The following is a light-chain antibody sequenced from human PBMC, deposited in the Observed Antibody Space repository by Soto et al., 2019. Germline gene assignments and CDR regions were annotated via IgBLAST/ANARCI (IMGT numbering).Light chain of an antibody. Sequence: EIVFPQSPAPLSLSPGERATLSCRSIQSVSSSSLAWYQQKRGQAPRLLIHGASNRATGIPDRFSGSGSGTDFTLTISRLEPEDFAVYYCQQYGSSPRTFGQGTKVDIK. J-gene: IGKJ1*01. V-gene: IGKV3-20*01. CDR3: QQYGSSPRT. CDR1: QSVSSSS. CDR2: GAS.